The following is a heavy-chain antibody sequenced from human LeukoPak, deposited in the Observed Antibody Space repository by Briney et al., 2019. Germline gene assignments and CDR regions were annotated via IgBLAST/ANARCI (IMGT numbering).Heavy chain of an antibody. V-gene: IGHV5-51*01. CDR2: VYPTYSDT. CDR3: ARVSLDCSGGTCLDFDY. CDR1: GYRFTNYW. J-gene: IGHJ4*02. Sequence: GESLKISCKTSGYRFTNYWIGWVRQMPGKGLEWMGIVYPTYSDTRYSPSFQGQITISADESITTAYLQWSSLKASDTAMYYCARVSLDCSGGTCLDFDYCGQGTLVTVSS. D-gene: IGHD2-15*01.